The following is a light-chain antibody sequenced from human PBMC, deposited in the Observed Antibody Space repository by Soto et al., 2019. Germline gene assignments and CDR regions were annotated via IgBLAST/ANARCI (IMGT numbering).Light chain of an antibody. CDR2: RAS. CDR1: QSVNSNY. Sequence: EVVLTQSPGTLSLSPGERATLSCRASQSVNSNYLACYQQKPGQAPRLLIHRASTRATGIPDRFSVSGSGTAFTLTINSLQSEDFPVYFCQQYDTSRQYTFGQGTKLEIK. V-gene: IGKV3-20*01. J-gene: IGKJ2*01. CDR3: QQYDTSRQYT.